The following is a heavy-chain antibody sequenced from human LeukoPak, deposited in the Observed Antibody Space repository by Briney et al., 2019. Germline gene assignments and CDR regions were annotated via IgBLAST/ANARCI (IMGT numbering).Heavy chain of an antibody. D-gene: IGHD3/OR15-3a*01. V-gene: IGHV4-39*07. CDR2: INHSGST. J-gene: IGHJ4*02. CDR3: ASGLGPPPPPY. Sequence: SETLSLTCTVSGGSISNRSYYWSWIRQPPGKGLEWIGEINHSGSTNYNPSLKSRVTISVDTSKNQFSLKLSSVTAADTAVYYCASGLGPPPPPYWGQGTLVTVSS. CDR1: GGSISNRSYY.